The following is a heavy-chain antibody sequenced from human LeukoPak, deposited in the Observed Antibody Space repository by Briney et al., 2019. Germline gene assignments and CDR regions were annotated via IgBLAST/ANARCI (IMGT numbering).Heavy chain of an antibody. Sequence: SVKVSCKASGGTFSSYAISWVRQAPGQGLEWMGRIIPLFGTANYAQKFQGRVTITADKSTSTAYMELSSLRSEDTAVYYCARVAEGSYCSGGSCYGSLDYWGQGTLVTVSS. V-gene: IGHV1-69*06. D-gene: IGHD2-15*01. CDR3: ARVAEGSYCSGGSCYGSLDY. CDR1: GGTFSSYA. CDR2: IIPLFGTA. J-gene: IGHJ4*02.